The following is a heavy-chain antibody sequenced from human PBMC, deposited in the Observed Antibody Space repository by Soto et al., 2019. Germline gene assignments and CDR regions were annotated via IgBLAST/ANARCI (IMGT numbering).Heavy chain of an antibody. CDR2: INTLSTAI. D-gene: IGHD6-19*01. J-gene: IGHJ4*02. CDR1: GFTFNDYY. V-gene: IGHV3-11*01. Sequence: GGSLRLSCEGSGFTFNDYYMTWIRQAPGKGLEWVAYINTLSTAIYSADSVKGRFTISRDNAKNSLYLQMNGLRAEDTATYYCARRLQWQLRPLDSWGRGTLVTVSS. CDR3: ARRLQWQLRPLDS.